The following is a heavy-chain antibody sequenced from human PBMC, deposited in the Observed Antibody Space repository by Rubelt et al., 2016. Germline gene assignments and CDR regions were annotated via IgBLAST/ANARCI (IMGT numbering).Heavy chain of an antibody. V-gene: IGHV3-7*01. CDR1: GFTFSSYW. Sequence: VQPGGSLRLSCVDSGFTFSSYWMTWVRQAPGKGLEWVANIKQDGSEKYYVDSVKGRFTISRGNAKNALYLQMNSLRAEDTAVYYCARTMYSSSSSFDYWGQGTLVTVSS. J-gene: IGHJ4*02. CDR2: IKQDGSEK. CDR3: ARTMYSSSSSFDY. D-gene: IGHD6-6*01.